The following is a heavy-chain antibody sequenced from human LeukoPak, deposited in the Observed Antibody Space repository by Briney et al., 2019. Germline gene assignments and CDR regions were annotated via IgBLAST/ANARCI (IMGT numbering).Heavy chain of an antibody. CDR2: INTNTGNP. V-gene: IGHV7-4-1*02. D-gene: IGHD3-22*01. CDR1: GGTFSSYA. J-gene: IGHJ4*02. CDR3: ARLVYYDSSGPYYFDY. Sequence: ASVKVSCKASGGTFSSYAISWVRQAPGQGLEWMGWINTNTGNPTYAQGFTGRFVFSLDTSVSTADLQISSLKAEDTALYYCARLVYYDSSGPYYFDYWGQGTLVTVSS.